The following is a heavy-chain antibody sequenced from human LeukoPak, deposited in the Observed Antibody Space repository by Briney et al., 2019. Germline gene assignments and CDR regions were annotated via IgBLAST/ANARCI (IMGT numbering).Heavy chain of an antibody. CDR1: GGSISSYY. V-gene: IGHV4-59*01. J-gene: IGHJ4*02. Sequence: SETLSLTCTVSGGSISSYYWSWIRQPPGKGLEWIGYMYYSGSTNYNPSLKSRVTISVDTSKNQFSLKLSSVTAADTAVYYCARDHRGSGSYYPSYFDYWGQGTLVTVSS. D-gene: IGHD3-10*01. CDR2: MYYSGST. CDR3: ARDHRGSGSYYPSYFDY.